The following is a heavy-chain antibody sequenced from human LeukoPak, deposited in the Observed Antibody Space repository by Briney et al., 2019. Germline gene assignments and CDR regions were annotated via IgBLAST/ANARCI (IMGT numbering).Heavy chain of an antibody. CDR2: ISSNGGST. V-gene: IGHV3-64*01. D-gene: IGHD3-22*01. Sequence: GGSLRLSCAASGFTFSSYAMHWVRQAPGKGLEYVSAISSNGGSTYYANSVKGRFTISRDNSKNTLYLQMGSLRAEDMAVYYCTRGHDSSGYYYAAFDIRGQGTMVTVSS. J-gene: IGHJ3*02. CDR1: GFTFSSYA. CDR3: TRGHDSSGYYYAAFDI.